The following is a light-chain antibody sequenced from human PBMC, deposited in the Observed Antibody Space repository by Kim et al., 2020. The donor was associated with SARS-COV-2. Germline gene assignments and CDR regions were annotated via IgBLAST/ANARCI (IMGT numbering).Light chain of an antibody. CDR1: SSDVGGFNF. Sequence: QSALTQPRSVSGSPGQSVTISCTGTSSDVGGFNFVSWFQQCPGKAPKLIIYDVRERPSGVPDRFSGSKSGNTASLTISGLQAEDEADYYCCSYGGSDTSVFGGGTKLTVL. V-gene: IGLV2-11*02. CDR2: DVR. J-gene: IGLJ3*02. CDR3: CSYGGSDTSV.